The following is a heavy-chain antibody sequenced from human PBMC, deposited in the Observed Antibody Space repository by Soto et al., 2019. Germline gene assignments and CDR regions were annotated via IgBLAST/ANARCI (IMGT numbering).Heavy chain of an antibody. J-gene: IGHJ4*02. Sequence: QLQLQESGSGLVKPSQTLSLTCAVSGGSISSGGSFWSWIRQPPGKGLEWIGYVYHSGSTYYYPSLKSRVTISVDRSKNQFSLKLSSVTAADTAVYYYAGGIAARPLGYWGQGTLVTVSS. V-gene: IGHV4-30-2*01. CDR3: AGGIAARPLGY. CDR1: GGSISSGGSF. D-gene: IGHD6-6*01. CDR2: VYHSGST.